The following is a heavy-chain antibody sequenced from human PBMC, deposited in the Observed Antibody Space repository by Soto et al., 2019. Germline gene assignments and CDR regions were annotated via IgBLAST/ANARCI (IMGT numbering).Heavy chain of an antibody. CDR1: GFTFSSFA. Sequence: GGSLRLSCAASGFTFSSFALSWVRQAPGKGLEWVSAISGSGDGTDYADSVKGRFTISRDNSKNTLYLQMNSLRAEDTAVYYCAGPGYSSQDYWGQGALVTVS. J-gene: IGHJ4*02. D-gene: IGHD5-18*01. CDR2: ISGSGDGT. CDR3: AGPGYSSQDY. V-gene: IGHV3-23*01.